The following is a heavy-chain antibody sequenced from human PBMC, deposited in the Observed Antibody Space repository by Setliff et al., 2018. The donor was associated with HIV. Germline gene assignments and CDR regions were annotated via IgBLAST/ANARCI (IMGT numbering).Heavy chain of an antibody. CDR2: IYYSGST. D-gene: IGHD4-17*01. CDR3: ARDPPGYGDSKDY. Sequence: PSETLSLTCSVSGGSVGSGSYYWSWIRQSPGKGLEWLGYIYYSGSTTYIPSLRSRVTISIDTSKNQFSLNLRSVTAADTAVYYCARDPPGYGDSKDYWGQGKLVTVSS. V-gene: IGHV4-61*01. CDR1: GGSVGSGSYY. J-gene: IGHJ4*02.